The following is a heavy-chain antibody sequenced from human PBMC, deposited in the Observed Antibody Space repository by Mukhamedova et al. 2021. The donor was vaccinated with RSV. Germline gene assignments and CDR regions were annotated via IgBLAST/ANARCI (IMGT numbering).Heavy chain of an antibody. CDR2: FNPAGDSA. D-gene: IGHD3-3*01. V-gene: IGHV1-46*01. J-gene: IGHJ4*02. Sequence: GLEWMGVFNPAGDSATYAQRFQGRVTMTSDTSTSTAYMHLSGLRSEDTAVYYCARGSRVTIFGVVTLLDYWGQGTLVTVSS. CDR3: ARGSRVTIFGVVTLLDY.